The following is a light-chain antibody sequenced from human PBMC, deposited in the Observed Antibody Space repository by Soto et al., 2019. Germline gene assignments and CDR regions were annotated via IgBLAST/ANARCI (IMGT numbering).Light chain of an antibody. Sequence: EIVLTQSPATLSLSPGERATLSCRASQSVSSYLAWYQQKPGQAPRLLIYDASNRATGIPARFSGSGSGTDFTLTISRLEPEDFAVYYCQRYGSSPPLTFGGGTKVDIK. CDR3: QRYGSSPPLT. CDR1: QSVSSY. J-gene: IGKJ4*01. V-gene: IGKV3-11*01. CDR2: DAS.